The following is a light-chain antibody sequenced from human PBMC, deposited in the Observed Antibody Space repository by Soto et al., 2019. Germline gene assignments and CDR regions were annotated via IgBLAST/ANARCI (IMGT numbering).Light chain of an antibody. CDR2: AAS. J-gene: IGKJ1*01. CDR1: QGIRND. V-gene: IGKV1-6*01. Sequence: ALQMTQSPSSLSASVGDRVTITCRASQGIRNDLGWYQQKPGKAPKLLIYAASSLQSGVPSRFSGSGSGTDFTLTISSLQPDDLATYYCQQYNNYWTFGQGTKVDIK. CDR3: QQYNNYWT.